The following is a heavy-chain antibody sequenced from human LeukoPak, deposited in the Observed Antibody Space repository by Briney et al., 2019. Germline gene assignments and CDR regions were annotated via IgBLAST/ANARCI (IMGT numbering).Heavy chain of an antibody. V-gene: IGHV4-59*08. CDR2: INNSGST. CDR1: GGSISSYY. Sequence: WETLSLTCTVSGGSISSYYWSWVRQPPGKGLEWIAYINNSGSTKYNPSLKSRVTISVDPSKNQFSLKLSSVTAADTAVYYCARQSRYCSGGRCWAFDIWGQGTMVTVSS. CDR3: ARQSRYCSGGRCWAFDI. J-gene: IGHJ3*02. D-gene: IGHD2-15*01.